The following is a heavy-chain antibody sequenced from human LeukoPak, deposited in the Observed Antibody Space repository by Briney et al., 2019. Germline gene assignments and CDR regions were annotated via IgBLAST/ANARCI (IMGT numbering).Heavy chain of an antibody. D-gene: IGHD3-3*01. CDR3: ARAGVEYYDFWSGSYGMDV. V-gene: IGHV4-4*07. CDR2: IYTRGST. CDR1: GDSISIYN. Sequence: SETLSLTCTVSGDSISIYNGSWIRHPAGEGLECSGRIYTRGSTNYNPSPKSRVTMPVDTSKNEFSLKLSSVTDADPAVYYCARAGVEYYDFWSGSYGMDVWGQGTTVTVSS. J-gene: IGHJ6*02.